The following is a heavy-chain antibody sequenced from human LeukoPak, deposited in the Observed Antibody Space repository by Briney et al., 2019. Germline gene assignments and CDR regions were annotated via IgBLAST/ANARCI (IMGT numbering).Heavy chain of an antibody. D-gene: IGHD4-11*01. J-gene: IGHJ2*01. CDR2: IYYSGST. Sequence: SETLSLTCTVSGGSISSYYWSWIRQPPGKGLEWIGYIYYSGSTNYNPSLKSRVTISLDTSKNQFSLKLSSVTAADTAVYYCARDNYVGYFDLWGRGTLVTVPS. CDR3: ARDNYVGYFDL. CDR1: GGSISSYY. V-gene: IGHV4-59*01.